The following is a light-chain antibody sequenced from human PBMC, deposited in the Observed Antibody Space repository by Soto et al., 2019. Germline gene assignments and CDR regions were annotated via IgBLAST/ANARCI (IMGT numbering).Light chain of an antibody. J-gene: IGLJ1*01. CDR3: SSYTSSSTLFYV. CDR2: EVS. V-gene: IGLV2-14*01. Sequence: QSVLTQPASVSGSPGQSITISCTGTSSDVGGYNYVSWYQQHPGKAPKLMIYEVSNRPSGVSNRFSGSKSGNTASLTISGLQVEDEADYYCSSYTSSSTLFYVFGTGTKLTVL. CDR1: SSDVGGYNY.